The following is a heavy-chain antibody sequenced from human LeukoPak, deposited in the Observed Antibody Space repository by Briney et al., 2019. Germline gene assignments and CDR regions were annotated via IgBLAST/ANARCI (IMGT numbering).Heavy chain of an antibody. D-gene: IGHD3-10*01. Sequence: GGSLRLSCAASGFTFSSYAMSWVRQAPGKGLEWVSANSGSGGSTYYADSVKGRFTISRDNSKNTLYLQMNSLRAEDTAVYYCAKGGDYYGSGSYSRYFDYWGQGTLVTVSS. V-gene: IGHV3-23*01. CDR3: AKGGDYYGSGSYSRYFDY. CDR1: GFTFSSYA. CDR2: NSGSGGST. J-gene: IGHJ4*02.